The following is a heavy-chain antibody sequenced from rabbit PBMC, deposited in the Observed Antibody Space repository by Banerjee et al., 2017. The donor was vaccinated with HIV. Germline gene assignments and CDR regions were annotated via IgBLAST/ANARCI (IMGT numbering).Heavy chain of an antibody. CDR3: ARDLAGVIGWNFNL. J-gene: IGHJ4*01. V-gene: IGHV1S45*01. CDR1: GFSFSNKYV. CDR2: INTSSGNT. Sequence: QEQLEESGGDLVKPEGSLTLTCTASGFSFSNKYVMCWVRQAPGKGLEWIGCINTSSGNTVYASWAKGRFTISKTSTTVTLQMTSLTAADTATHFCARDLAGVIGWNFNLWGQGTLVTVS. D-gene: IGHD4-1*01.